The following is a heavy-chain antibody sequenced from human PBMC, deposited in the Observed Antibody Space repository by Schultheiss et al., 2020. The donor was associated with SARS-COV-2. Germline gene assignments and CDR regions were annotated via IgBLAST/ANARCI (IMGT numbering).Heavy chain of an antibody. CDR2: TSDDRSYR. V-gene: IGHV3-30*04. Sequence: GESLKISCAASGFTFSSYAMHWVRQAPGKGLEWVAVTSDDRSYRYYADSVKGRFTISRDNSKNTLYLQMSSLRAEDTAVYYCARVGVYDFWSGFDYWGQGTLVTVSS. D-gene: IGHD3-3*01. J-gene: IGHJ4*02. CDR3: ARVGVYDFWSGFDY. CDR1: GFTFSSYA.